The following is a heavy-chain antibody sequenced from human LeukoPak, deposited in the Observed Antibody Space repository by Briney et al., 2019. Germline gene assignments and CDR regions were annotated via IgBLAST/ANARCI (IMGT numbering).Heavy chain of an antibody. J-gene: IGHJ4*02. V-gene: IGHV3-30*02. CDR2: IRYDGSNK. CDR1: GFTFSSYG. Sequence: PGGSLRLSCAASGFTFSSYGMHWVRQAPGKGLEWVAFIRYDGSNKYYADSVKGRFTISRDNAKNSLYLQMNSLRAEDTAVYYCARGVVTTDWGQGTLVTVSS. D-gene: IGHD2-21*02. CDR3: ARGVVTTD.